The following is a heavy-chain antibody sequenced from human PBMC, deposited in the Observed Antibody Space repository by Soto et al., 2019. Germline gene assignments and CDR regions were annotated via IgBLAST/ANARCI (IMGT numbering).Heavy chain of an antibody. CDR2: IDWDDDK. Sequence: GPTLVNPRQTLTLTCTFSGFSLTTPGMCVSWIRQPPGKALEWLAVIDWDDDKYYSTSLKTRLSISMDTSKNQVVLEMTNVAPVDTATYYCAHIRGAGAYYYYPMDVWGQGTTVTVSS. V-gene: IGHV2-70*12. CDR1: GFSLTTPGMC. CDR3: AHIRGAGAYYYYPMDV. J-gene: IGHJ6*02. D-gene: IGHD3-10*01.